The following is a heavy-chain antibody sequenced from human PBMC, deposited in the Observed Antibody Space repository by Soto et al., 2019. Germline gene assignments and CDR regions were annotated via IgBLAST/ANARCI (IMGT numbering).Heavy chain of an antibody. CDR1: GFTFSSYA. V-gene: IGHV3-23*01. J-gene: IGHJ4*02. CDR2: ISGSGGST. CDR3: AKARPRVVVIGRPEYYFDY. Sequence: LRLSCAASGFTFSSYAMSWVRQAPGKGLEWVSAISGSGGSTCYADSVKGRFTISRDNSKNTLYLQMNSLRAEDTAVYYCAKARPRVVVIGRPEYYFDYWGQGTLVTVSS. D-gene: IGHD3-22*01.